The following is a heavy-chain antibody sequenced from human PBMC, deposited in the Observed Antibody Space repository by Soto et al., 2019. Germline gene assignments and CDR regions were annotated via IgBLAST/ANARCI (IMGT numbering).Heavy chain of an antibody. D-gene: IGHD1-26*01. CDR3: ARDMGATYGMGV. CDR2: IWYDGSNK. V-gene: IGHV3-33*01. CDR1: GFTFSSYG. Sequence: GGSLRLSCAASGFTFSSYGMHWVRQAPGKGLEWVAVIWYDGSNKYYADSVKGRFTISRDNSKNTLYLQMNSLRAEDTAVYYCARDMGATYGMGVWGQGTTVTVSS. J-gene: IGHJ6*02.